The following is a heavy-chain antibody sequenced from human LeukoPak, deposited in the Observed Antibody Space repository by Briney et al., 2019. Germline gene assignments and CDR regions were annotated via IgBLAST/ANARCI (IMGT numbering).Heavy chain of an antibody. CDR1: GFTFSNAW. Sequence: PGGSLRLSCAASGFTFSNAWMSWVRQAPGKGLEWVGRIKSKTDGGTTDYAAPVKGRFTVSRDDSKNTLYLQMNSLKTEDTAVYYCTTDPLLLWFGELLSLALVYWGQGTLVTVSS. CDR3: TTDPLLLWFGELLSLALVY. J-gene: IGHJ4*02. V-gene: IGHV3-15*01. D-gene: IGHD3-10*01. CDR2: IKSKTDGGTT.